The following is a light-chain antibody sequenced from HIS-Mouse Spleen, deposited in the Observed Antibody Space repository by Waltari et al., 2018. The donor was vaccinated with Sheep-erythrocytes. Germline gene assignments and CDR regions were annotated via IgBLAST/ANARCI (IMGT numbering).Light chain of an antibody. J-gene: IGLJ2*01. CDR1: SSDVGGYNY. V-gene: IGLV2-14*03. CDR2: DVS. CDR3: SSYTSSSTLVV. Sequence: QSALTQPASVSGSPGQSLTISCTGTSSDVGGYNYVSWYQQHPGKAPKLMIYDVSNRPSGVSNRFSGSKSGNTASLTISGLQAEDEADYYCSSYTSSSTLVVFGGGTK.